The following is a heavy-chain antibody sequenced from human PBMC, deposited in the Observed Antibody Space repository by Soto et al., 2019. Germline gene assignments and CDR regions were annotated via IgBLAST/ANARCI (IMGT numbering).Heavy chain of an antibody. J-gene: IGHJ6*02. CDR1: GGSVSSGTYY. V-gene: IGHV4-61*01. CDR3: ARNLRNYYGMDV. CDR2: IYNSGST. Sequence: LSLTCTVSGGSVSSGTYYWSWIRQPPGKGLEWIGFIYNSGSTKYNPSLKSRVTISVDTSKNQFSLKLTSVTAADTAVYYCARNLRNYYGMDVWGQGTTVTVS.